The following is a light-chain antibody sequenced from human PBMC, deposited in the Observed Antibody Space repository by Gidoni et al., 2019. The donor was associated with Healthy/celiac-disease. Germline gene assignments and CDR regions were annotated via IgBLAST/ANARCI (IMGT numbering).Light chain of an antibody. CDR2: WAS. V-gene: IGKV4-1*01. CDR3: QQYYSTPGLT. J-gene: IGKJ4*01. CDR1: QSVLYSSNNKHY. Sequence: DIVMTQSPDSLAVSLGERATINCKSSQSVLYSSNNKHYLAWYQQKPGQPPKLLIYWASPRESGVPDRVSGSGSGTDFTLTISSLQAEDVAVYYCQQYYSTPGLTFGGGTKVEIK.